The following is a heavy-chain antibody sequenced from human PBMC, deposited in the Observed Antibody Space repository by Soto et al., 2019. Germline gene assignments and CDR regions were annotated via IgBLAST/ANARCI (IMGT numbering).Heavy chain of an antibody. CDR3: ARRGTLSGRDAFDV. D-gene: IGHD5-12*01. Sequence: RESLKISFRGSGYYSSSYWIAWVRQISGKGLEWVGSVYISDSETKYSPSFQGQVTISADKYTNTAYLYWSSLKASDTAMYYCARRGTLSGRDAFDVWGEGTMVTVSS. CDR2: VYISDSET. J-gene: IGHJ3*01. V-gene: IGHV5-51*01. CDR1: GYYSSSYW.